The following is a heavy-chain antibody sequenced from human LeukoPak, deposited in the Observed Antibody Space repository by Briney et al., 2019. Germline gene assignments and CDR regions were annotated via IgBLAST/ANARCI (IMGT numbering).Heavy chain of an antibody. CDR3: VKGPRTRTPPQPGLYYRGLDV. J-gene: IGHJ6*02. Sequence: GGSLRLSCAASGFTLRNYWMTWVRQAPGKGLEWVANIEYDASEKNYVDSVRGRFTIFRDNAKNSLYLHMNSLRGEDTAVYYCVKGPRTRTPPQPGLYYRGLDVWGQGTTVTVSS. CDR2: IEYDASEK. D-gene: IGHD1-26*01. V-gene: IGHV3-7*01. CDR1: GFTLRNYW.